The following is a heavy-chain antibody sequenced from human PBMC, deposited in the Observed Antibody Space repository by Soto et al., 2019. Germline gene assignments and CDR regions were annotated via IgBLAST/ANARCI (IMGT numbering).Heavy chain of an antibody. J-gene: IGHJ3*02. CDR2: ISSSSSTI. Sequence: GGSLRLSCAASGFTFSSYSMNWVRQAPGKGLEWVSYISSSSSTIYYADSVKGRFTISRDNAKNSLYLQMNSLRAEDTAVYYCARGGYFDWLFPDDAIDIWGQGTMVTVSS. CDR3: ARGGYFDWLFPDDAIDI. CDR1: GFTFSSYS. D-gene: IGHD3-9*01. V-gene: IGHV3-48*01.